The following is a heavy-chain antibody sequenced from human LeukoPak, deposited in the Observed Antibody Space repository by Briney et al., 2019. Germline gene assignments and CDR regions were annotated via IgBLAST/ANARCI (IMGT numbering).Heavy chain of an antibody. Sequence: PSETLSLTCTVSGGSISSYYWSWVRQPPGKGLEWIGYIYYSGSTNYNPSLKSRVTISVDTSKNQFSLKLSSVTAADTAVYYCAREVDAFDIWGQGTMVTVSS. J-gene: IGHJ3*02. CDR2: IYYSGST. CDR1: GGSISSYY. CDR3: AREVDAFDI. V-gene: IGHV4-59*01.